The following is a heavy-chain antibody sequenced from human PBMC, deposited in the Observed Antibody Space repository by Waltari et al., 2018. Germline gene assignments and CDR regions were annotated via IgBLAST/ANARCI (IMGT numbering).Heavy chain of an antibody. J-gene: IGHJ6*02. CDR2: IYYSGIP. CDR3: AGEQLGWGGGRYGMDV. V-gene: IGHV4-59*01. D-gene: IGHD6-6*01. Sequence: QVQLQESGPGLVKPSETLSLTCTVSGGSISSYYWSWIRQPPGKGLDWIGYIYYSGIPNYNPSLKSRVTISVDTSKNQFSLKLSSGTAADTAVYYCAGEQLGWGGGRYGMDVWGQGTTVTVSS. CDR1: GGSISSYY.